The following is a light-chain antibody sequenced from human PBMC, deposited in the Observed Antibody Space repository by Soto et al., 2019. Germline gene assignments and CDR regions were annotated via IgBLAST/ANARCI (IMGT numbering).Light chain of an antibody. CDR3: SAWDGSLSGRV. V-gene: IGLV1-40*01. Sequence: QSVLTQPPSVSGAPGQRVTISCTGSSSNIGGGYDVHWYQQVPGTAPKLLIYSDTQRPSGVPDRFSGSKSGTSASLAISGLRSEDEADYYCSAWDGSLSGRVFGGGTKVTVL. CDR1: SSNIGGGYD. J-gene: IGLJ2*01. CDR2: SDT.